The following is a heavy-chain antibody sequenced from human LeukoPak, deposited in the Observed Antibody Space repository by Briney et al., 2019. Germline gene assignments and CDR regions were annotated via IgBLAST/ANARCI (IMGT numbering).Heavy chain of an antibody. D-gene: IGHD3-3*01. Sequence: QPGGSLRLSCAASGFILGTYAMNWVRQAPGKGLEWVSAISGSGGSTYYADSVKGRFTISRDNSKNTLYLQMNSLRAEDTAVYYCAKDRNYDFWSGYLGDAFDIWGQGTMVTVSS. J-gene: IGHJ3*02. CDR3: AKDRNYDFWSGYLGDAFDI. V-gene: IGHV3-23*01. CDR2: ISGSGGST. CDR1: GFILGTYA.